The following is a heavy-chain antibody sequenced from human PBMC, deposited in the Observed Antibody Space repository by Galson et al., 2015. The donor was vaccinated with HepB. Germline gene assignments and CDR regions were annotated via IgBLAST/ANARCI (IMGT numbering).Heavy chain of an antibody. D-gene: IGHD6-13*01. CDR3: ARDNDDGAAALEYFQH. Sequence: SLRLSCAASGFTFNIYSMNWVRQAPGKGLEWVSFISSSSSYIYYADSVKGRFTISRDNAKNPLYLQMNSLRAEDTAVYYCARDNDDGAAALEYFQHWGQGTLVTVSS. CDR2: ISSSSSYI. J-gene: IGHJ1*01. V-gene: IGHV3-21*01. CDR1: GFTFNIYS.